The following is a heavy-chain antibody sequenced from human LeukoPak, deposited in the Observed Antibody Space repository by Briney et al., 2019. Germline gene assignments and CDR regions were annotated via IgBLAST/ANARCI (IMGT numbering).Heavy chain of an antibody. CDR3: AKGLSTLYSSSSLDY. CDR2: ISGSGGNT. V-gene: IGHV3-23*01. CDR1: GFTFSSYA. Sequence: AGGSLRLSCAASGFTFSSYAMSWVRQAPGKGLEWVSAISGSGGNTYYADSVKGRFTISRDNSKNTLYLQMNSLRAEDTAVYYCAKGLSTLYSSSSLDYWGQGTLVTVSS. J-gene: IGHJ4*02. D-gene: IGHD6-6*01.